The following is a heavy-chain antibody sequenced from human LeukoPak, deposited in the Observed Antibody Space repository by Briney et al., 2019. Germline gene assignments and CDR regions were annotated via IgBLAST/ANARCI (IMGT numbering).Heavy chain of an antibody. Sequence: SLRLSCAASGFTFSSYAMHWVRQAPGKGLEWVAVISYDGNTRYYADSVKGRFAMSRDNSKNTLYLQMNRLRVEDTAVYYCARDRSYSGSGSPPGYWGQGTLGTVSS. V-gene: IGHV3-30*09. CDR2: ISYDGNTR. CDR3: ARDRSYSGSGSPPGY. D-gene: IGHD3-10*01. CDR1: GFTFSSYA. J-gene: IGHJ4*02.